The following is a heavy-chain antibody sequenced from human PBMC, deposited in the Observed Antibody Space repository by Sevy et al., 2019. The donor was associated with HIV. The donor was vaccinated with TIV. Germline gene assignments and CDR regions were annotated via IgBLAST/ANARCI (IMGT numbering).Heavy chain of an antibody. D-gene: IGHD3-22*01. J-gene: IGHJ6*02. V-gene: IGHV3-66*01. CDR1: GVSVSDNY. CDR3: ARDRYYDASGYYYYYYGMDV. CDR2: IYSDGRT. Sequence: GGSLRLSCAASGVSVSDNYMNWVRQAPGKWLELVSVIYSDGRTYYPDSVKGRFSISRDNSKNTLYLHMKSLRPEDTAVSYCARDRYYDASGYYYYYYGMDVWGQGSTVTVSS.